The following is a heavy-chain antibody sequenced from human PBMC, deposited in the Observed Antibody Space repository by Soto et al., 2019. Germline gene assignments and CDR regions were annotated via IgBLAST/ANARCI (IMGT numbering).Heavy chain of an antibody. D-gene: IGHD2-15*01. CDR2: IKPNTDDT. J-gene: IGHJ6*02. Sequence: QVQLVQSGAAVKRPGASVKVSCEPSGFSISGFYVNWVRQAPGQGLEWMGGIKPNTDDTGYAQKFQGRVTRTWDTSSSAGYLDLSRLRSDDTAVYYCARSPYSLEADGQHYYYGMDLWGLGTTVTVSS. CDR1: GFSISGFY. V-gene: IGHV1-2*02. CDR3: ARSPYSLEADGQHYYYGMDL.